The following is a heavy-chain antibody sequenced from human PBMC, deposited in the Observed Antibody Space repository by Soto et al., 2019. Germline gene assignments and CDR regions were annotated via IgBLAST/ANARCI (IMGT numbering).Heavy chain of an antibody. J-gene: IGHJ4*02. Sequence: EVQLVESGGGLVKPGGSLRLSCAASGFTFSSYSTNWVRQAPGKGLEWVSSISSSSSYIYYADSVKGRFTISRDNAKNSLYLQMNSLRAEDTAVYYCARGSRFGSTQPADYWGQGTLVIVSS. CDR2: ISSSSSYI. CDR3: ARGSRFGSTQPADY. V-gene: IGHV3-21*01. D-gene: IGHD3-10*02. CDR1: GFTFSSYS.